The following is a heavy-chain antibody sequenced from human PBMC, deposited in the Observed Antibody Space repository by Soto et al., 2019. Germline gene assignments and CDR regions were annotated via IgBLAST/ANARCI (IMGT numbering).Heavy chain of an antibody. J-gene: IGHJ4*02. CDR3: ARIHPTTGVDY. D-gene: IGHD1-1*01. Sequence: SETLSLTCIVSGGSISSYYWTWIRQPPGKGLEWIAYIYYSGTTNYNPSLESRVTISVDTSRNEFSLKLSSVTAADTAVYYCARIHPTTGVDYWGQGTLVTVSS. CDR1: GGSISSYY. CDR2: IYYSGTT. V-gene: IGHV4-59*01.